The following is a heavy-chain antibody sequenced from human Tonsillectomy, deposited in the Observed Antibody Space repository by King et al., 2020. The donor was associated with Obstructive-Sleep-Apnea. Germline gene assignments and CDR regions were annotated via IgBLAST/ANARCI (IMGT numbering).Heavy chain of an antibody. CDR2: MNPNSGYT. J-gene: IGHJ5*02. CDR1: GYTFTSYY. D-gene: IGHD6-13*01. CDR3: ARSFSSSWYNWFDP. V-gene: IGHV1-8*01. Sequence: QLVHPWSQVKKPGASVKVYCKSSGYTFTSYYINWERHATGQGLDWIGWMNPNSGYTGYAQHFQGRGTMTRNTSISTAYMELSSLRSEDTAVYYCARSFSSSWYNWFDPWGQGTLVTVSS.